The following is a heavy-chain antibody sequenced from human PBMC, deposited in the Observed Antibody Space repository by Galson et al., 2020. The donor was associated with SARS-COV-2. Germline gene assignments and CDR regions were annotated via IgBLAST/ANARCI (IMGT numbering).Heavy chain of an antibody. J-gene: IGHJ6*03. D-gene: IGHD3-3*01. V-gene: IGHV1-3*01. CDR2: INAGNGNT. CDR3: ARDSHYDFWSGYYMDV. CDR1: GYTFTSYA. Sequence: ASVKVSCRASGYTFTSYAMHWVRQAPGQRLEWMGWINAGNGNTKYSQKFQGRVTITRDTSASTAYMELSSLRSEDTAVYYCARDSHYDFWSGYYMDVWGKGTTVTVSS.